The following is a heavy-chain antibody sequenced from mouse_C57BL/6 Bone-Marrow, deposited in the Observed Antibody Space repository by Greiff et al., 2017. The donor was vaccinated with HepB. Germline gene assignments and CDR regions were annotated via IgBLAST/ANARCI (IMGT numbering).Heavy chain of an antibody. Sequence: QVQLKQSGAELVRPGASVTLSCKASGYTFTDYEMHWVKQTPVHGLEWIGAIDPETGGTAYNQKFKGKAILTADKSSSTAYMELRSLTSEDSAVYYCTSSCWGYWGQGTSVTVSS. D-gene: IGHD4-1*01. CDR1: GYTFTDYE. CDR2: IDPETGGT. J-gene: IGHJ4*01. V-gene: IGHV1-15*01. CDR3: TSSCWGY.